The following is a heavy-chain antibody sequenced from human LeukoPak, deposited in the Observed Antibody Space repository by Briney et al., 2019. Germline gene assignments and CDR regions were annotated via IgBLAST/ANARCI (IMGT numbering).Heavy chain of an antibody. CDR1: GGSTSSGGYY. D-gene: IGHD6-19*01. CDR2: IYYSGST. J-gene: IGHJ3*02. Sequence: SQTLSLTCTVSGGSTSSGGYYWSWIRQHPGKGLEWIGNIYYSGSTYYNPSLESRVTTSVDTSKNQFSLKLSSVTAADTAVYYCARERGWLDAFDIWGQGTMVTVSS. V-gene: IGHV4-31*03. CDR3: ARERGWLDAFDI.